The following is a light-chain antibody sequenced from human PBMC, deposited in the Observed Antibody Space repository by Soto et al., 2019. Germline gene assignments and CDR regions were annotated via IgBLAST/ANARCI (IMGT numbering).Light chain of an antibody. CDR1: QSVSTF. CDR2: AVS. Sequence: DIQMTQSPSTLSASVGDRVSITCRASQSVSTFLNWYQQRPGKAPRVLIYAVSSLGVGVPSRFSGRGSGTHFTLTISSLQPEDFATYYCQQSHETPLTFGGGTKVDFK. V-gene: IGKV1-39*01. CDR3: QQSHETPLT. J-gene: IGKJ4*01.